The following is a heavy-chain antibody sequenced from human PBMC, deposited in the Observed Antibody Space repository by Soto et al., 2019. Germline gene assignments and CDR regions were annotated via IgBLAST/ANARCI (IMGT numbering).Heavy chain of an antibody. CDR2: IPYDGSNK. Sequence: PGGSLRLSCAASGFTFSSYAMHWVRQAPGKGLEWVAVIPYDGSNKYYADSVKGRFTISRDNSKNTLYLQMNSLRAEDTAVYYCAREGVAVARLINWFDPWGQGTLVTV. CDR1: GFTFSSYA. D-gene: IGHD6-19*01. J-gene: IGHJ5*02. V-gene: IGHV3-30-3*01. CDR3: AREGVAVARLINWFDP.